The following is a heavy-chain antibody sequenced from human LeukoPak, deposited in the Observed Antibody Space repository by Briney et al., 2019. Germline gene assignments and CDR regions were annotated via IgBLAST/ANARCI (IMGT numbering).Heavy chain of an antibody. Sequence: GRSLRLSCAAPGFTFSSYAMHWVRQAPGKGLEWVAVISYDGSNKYYADSVKGRFTISRDNSKNTLYLQMNSLRAEDTAVYYCAREAARGFDYWGQGTLVTVSS. D-gene: IGHD6-6*01. CDR2: ISYDGSNK. J-gene: IGHJ4*02. CDR1: GFTFSSYA. V-gene: IGHV3-30-3*01. CDR3: AREAARGFDY.